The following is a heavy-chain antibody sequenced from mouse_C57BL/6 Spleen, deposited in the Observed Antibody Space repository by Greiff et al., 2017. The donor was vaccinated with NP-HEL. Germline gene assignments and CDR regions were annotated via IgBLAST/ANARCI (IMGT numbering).Heavy chain of an antibody. CDR3: AITTVVAKDY. CDR2: IDPSDSYT. Sequence: QVHVKQPGAELVKPGASVKLSCKASGYTFTSYWMQWVKQRPGQGLEWIGEIDPSDSYTNYNQKFKGKATLTVDTSSSTAYMQLSSLTSEDSAVYYCAITTVVAKDYWGQGTTLTVSS. J-gene: IGHJ2*01. V-gene: IGHV1-50*01. D-gene: IGHD1-1*01. CDR1: GYTFTSYW.